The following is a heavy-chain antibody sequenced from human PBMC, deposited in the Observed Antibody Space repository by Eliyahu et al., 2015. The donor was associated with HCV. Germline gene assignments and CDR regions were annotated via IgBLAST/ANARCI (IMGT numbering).Heavy chain of an antibody. CDR1: GFTFSGYS. V-gene: IGHV3-21*01. J-gene: IGHJ4*02. CDR2: ISVSSSYI. CDR3: ARDAYHDILTGYDY. D-gene: IGHD3-9*01. Sequence: EVQLVESGGGLVKPGGSLRLSCAASGFTFSGYSMNWVRQAPGKGLEWVSSISVSSSYIYYADSVKGRFTISRDNARYSLYLQMNSLRVEDTAVYYCARDAYHDILTGYDYWGRGTLVTVSS.